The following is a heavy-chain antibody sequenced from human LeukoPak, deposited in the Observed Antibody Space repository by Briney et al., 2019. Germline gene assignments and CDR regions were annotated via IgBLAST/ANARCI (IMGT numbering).Heavy chain of an antibody. CDR2: ISYDGSNK. Sequence: GGSLRLSCAASGFTFSSYAMHWVRQAPGKRLEWVAVISYDGSNKYYADSVKGRFTISRDKSKNTLCLQMNSLRAEDTAVYYCARAGDSSGWYGRDYWGQGTLVTVSS. CDR3: ARAGDSSGWYGRDY. CDR1: GFTFSSYA. V-gene: IGHV3-30*04. D-gene: IGHD6-19*01. J-gene: IGHJ4*02.